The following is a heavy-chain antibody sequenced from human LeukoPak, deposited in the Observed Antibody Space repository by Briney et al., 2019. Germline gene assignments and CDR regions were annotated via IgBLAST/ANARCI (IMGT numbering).Heavy chain of an antibody. D-gene: IGHD3-16*01. Sequence: PSQTLTLTCTVSGGSISRSDNYWSWIRQFPGKGLEWIGYIYYSGITYYNPSLQSRVTISIDTSKNQFSLQLNSVTAADTAVYYCAGTKYNRRSYGEYNWFDPWGQGTLVTVSS. J-gene: IGHJ5*02. V-gene: IGHV4-30-4*01. CDR3: AGTKYNRRSYGEYNWFDP. CDR1: GGSISRSDNY. CDR2: IYYSGIT.